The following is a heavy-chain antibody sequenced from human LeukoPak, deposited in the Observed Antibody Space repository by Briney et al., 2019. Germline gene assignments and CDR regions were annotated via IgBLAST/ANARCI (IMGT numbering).Heavy chain of an antibody. CDR3: ARATTVVSFDF. J-gene: IGHJ4*02. D-gene: IGHD1-1*01. Sequence: GESLKISCKGSGFTFANYWIGWVRQMPGKGLEWMGRIDPSDSYTDYSPSFQGHVTISADKSISTAYLQWSSLKSSDTALYYCARATTVVSFDFWGQGTLVTVSS. CDR2: IDPSDSYT. CDR1: GFTFANYW. V-gene: IGHV5-10-1*01.